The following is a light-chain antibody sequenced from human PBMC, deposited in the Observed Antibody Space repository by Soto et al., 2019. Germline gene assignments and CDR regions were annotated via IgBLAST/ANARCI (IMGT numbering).Light chain of an antibody. CDR1: QSISSNY. Sequence: EIVITQSPSTLSVSPVERATLSFMASQSISSNYLAWYQQKPGQAPRLLIYDVSNRAGGIPARFSGSGSETDFTLTISSLEPEDFAVYYCQQRSDWPLTFGQGTRLEIK. CDR3: QQRSDWPLT. V-gene: IGKV3-11*01. CDR2: DVS. J-gene: IGKJ5*01.